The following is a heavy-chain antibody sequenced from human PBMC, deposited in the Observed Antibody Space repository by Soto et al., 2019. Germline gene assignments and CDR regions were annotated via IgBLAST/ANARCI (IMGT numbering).Heavy chain of an antibody. V-gene: IGHV3-7*03. Sequence: QPGGSLRLSCAASGFTFNRYWMTWVRQAPGKGLEWVASIKQDGSDKYYVDPVKGRFTISRDNAKNSLYLQMNSLRADDTAVYYCARDYGSGSYVGYWGPGTLITVSS. CDR2: IKQDGSDK. CDR3: ARDYGSGSYVGY. D-gene: IGHD3-10*01. CDR1: GFTFNRYW. J-gene: IGHJ4*02.